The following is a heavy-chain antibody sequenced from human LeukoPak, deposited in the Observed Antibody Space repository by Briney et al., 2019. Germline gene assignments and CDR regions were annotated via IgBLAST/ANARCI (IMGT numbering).Heavy chain of an antibody. CDR2: VSATGTTT. CDR1: GFTFSIYA. CDR3: AKSNYYYYYMDV. Sequence: GGSLRLSCAASGFTFSIYAMSWVRQAPGKGLEWVSAVSATGTTTYYADSVKGRFTISRDNSKNTLYLQMNSLRAEDTAVYYCAKSNYYYYYMDVWGKGTTVTVSS. V-gene: IGHV3-23*01. J-gene: IGHJ6*03.